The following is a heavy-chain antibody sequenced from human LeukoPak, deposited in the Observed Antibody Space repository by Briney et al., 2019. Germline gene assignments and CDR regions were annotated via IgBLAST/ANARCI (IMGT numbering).Heavy chain of an antibody. Sequence: GGSLRLSCAASGFTFSSYEMHWVRQAPGKGREWVAYISSGISTIYYADSVKGRFTISRDNAKNSLYLQMNSLRAEDTAVYYCARGGGYISSWNYFDYWGQGTLVSVSS. CDR3: ARGGGYISSWNYFDY. D-gene: IGHD6-13*01. V-gene: IGHV3-48*03. J-gene: IGHJ4*02. CDR1: GFTFSSYE. CDR2: ISSGISTI.